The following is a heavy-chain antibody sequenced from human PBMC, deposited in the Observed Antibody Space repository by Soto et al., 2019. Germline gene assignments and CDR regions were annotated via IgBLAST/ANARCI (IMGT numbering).Heavy chain of an antibody. CDR2: IRATGVT. CDR3: LDSDYN. CDR1: GITFSSHA. J-gene: IGHJ4*02. D-gene: IGHD4-4*01. Sequence: EVQLVESGGDLVQPGGSLRLSCAASGITFSSHAMNGVRQAPGQGLEWVASIRATGVTYYAHPVKGRFIISRDHAKDSRFLQMDSLRVDDTAVSSCLDSDYNWGQGTLVTVSS. V-gene: IGHV3-48*01.